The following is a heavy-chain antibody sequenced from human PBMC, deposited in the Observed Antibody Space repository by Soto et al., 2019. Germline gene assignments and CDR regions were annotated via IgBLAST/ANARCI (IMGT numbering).Heavy chain of an antibody. CDR1: GATYSSDA. D-gene: IGHD5-12*01. V-gene: IGHV1-69*14. CDR2: IVPTVDTS. Sequence: QVELVQSGADVRQPASSVKVSCKTSGATYSSDAITWVRQAPGQGLEWMGGIVPTVDTSTNAQKFQGRVTITADKFTNTVYMELSSLRFDDTAVYYCVRVVAIPGYPDNWGQGTLVTVSS. CDR3: VRVVAIPGYPDN. J-gene: IGHJ4*02.